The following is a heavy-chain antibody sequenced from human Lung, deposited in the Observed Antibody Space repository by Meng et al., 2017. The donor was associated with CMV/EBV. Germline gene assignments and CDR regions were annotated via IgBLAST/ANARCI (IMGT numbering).Heavy chain of an antibody. D-gene: IGHD4-17*01. V-gene: IGHV3-21*01. CDR2: ISTSSSYI. J-gene: IGHJ4*02. CDR1: GFTFSSHS. CDR3: AREKGNYGDHYFDF. Sequence: ESLKISCAGSGFTFSSHSMNWVRQAPGKGLEWVSSISTSSSYIYYADSVKGRFTVSRDNARKSLYLEMNSLRAEDTAVYYCAREKGNYGDHYFDFWGQGAXVTVAS.